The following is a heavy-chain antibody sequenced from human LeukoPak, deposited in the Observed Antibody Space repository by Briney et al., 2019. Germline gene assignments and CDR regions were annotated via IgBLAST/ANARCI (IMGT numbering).Heavy chain of an antibody. D-gene: IGHD7-27*01. CDR2: ISAGGST. CDR1: GGSITNN. V-gene: IGHV4-4*07. CDR3: ARGSWVCGMDV. J-gene: IGHJ6*02. Sequence: SETLSLTCTVSGGSITNNWIWIRQPAGKGLEWIGRISAGGSTNYNPSLKTRVTMSIDTSKNQFSLRLNSVTAADTAVYYCARGSWVCGMDVWGQGTTVIVSS.